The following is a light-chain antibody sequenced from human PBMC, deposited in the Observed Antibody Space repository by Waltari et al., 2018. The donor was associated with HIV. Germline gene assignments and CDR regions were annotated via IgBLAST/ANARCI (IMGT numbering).Light chain of an antibody. J-gene: IGKJ5*01. V-gene: IGKV1-27*01. CDR2: ATS. CDR1: QEIGVY. CDR3: QRYNDVPVI. Sequence: DIQMTQFPSSLSASVGDRDPITCRASQEIGVYFGWYQQKGGKPPKLLIYATSNLQSGVPSRFRGDGTGTDFTLTISSLQPEDVGTYYCQRYNDVPVIFGQGTRLEIK.